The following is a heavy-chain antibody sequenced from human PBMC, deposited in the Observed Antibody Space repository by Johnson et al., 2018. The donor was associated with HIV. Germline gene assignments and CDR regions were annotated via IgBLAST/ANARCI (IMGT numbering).Heavy chain of an antibody. V-gene: IGHV3-74*01. CDR2: INSDGSST. CDR3: ARGGKAGATARAFDI. Sequence: VQLVESGGGLVQPGGSLRLSCAASGFTFSSYWMHWVRQAPGKGLVWVSRINSDGSSTSYADSVKGRFTISRDNAKNTLYLQMNSRRAEDTAVYYCARGGKAGATARAFDIWGQGTMVTVSS. D-gene: IGHD1-26*01. J-gene: IGHJ3*02. CDR1: GFTFSSYW.